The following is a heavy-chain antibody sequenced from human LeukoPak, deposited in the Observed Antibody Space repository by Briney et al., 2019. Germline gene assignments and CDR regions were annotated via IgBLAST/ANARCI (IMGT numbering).Heavy chain of an antibody. Sequence: GASVKVSCKVSGYTLTELSMHWVRQAPGKGLEWMGGFDPEDGETIYAQKLQGRVTKTEDTSTDTAYMELSSLRSEDTAVYYCATAVLRFLEWKQATDYGMDVWGQGTTVTVSS. V-gene: IGHV1-24*01. CDR3: ATAVLRFLEWKQATDYGMDV. CDR2: FDPEDGET. D-gene: IGHD3-3*01. CDR1: GYTLTELS. J-gene: IGHJ6*02.